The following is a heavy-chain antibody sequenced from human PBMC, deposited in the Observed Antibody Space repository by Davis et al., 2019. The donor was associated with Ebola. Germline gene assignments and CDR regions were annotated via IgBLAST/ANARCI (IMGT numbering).Heavy chain of an antibody. CDR1: GYTFTSYA. Sequence: AASVKVSCKASGYTFTSYAMHWVRQAPGQRLEWMGWINAGNGNTKYSQKFQGRVTITRDTSASTAYMELSSLTSEDTAVYYCARGISSWYTAFDIWGQGTMVTVSS. V-gene: IGHV1-3*01. D-gene: IGHD6-13*01. CDR3: ARGISSWYTAFDI. J-gene: IGHJ3*02. CDR2: INAGNGNT.